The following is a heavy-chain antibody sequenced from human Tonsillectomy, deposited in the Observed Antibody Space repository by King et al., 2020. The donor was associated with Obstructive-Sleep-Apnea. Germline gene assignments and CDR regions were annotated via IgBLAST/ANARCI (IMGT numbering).Heavy chain of an antibody. J-gene: IGHJ3*02. CDR2: INHSGST. V-gene: IGHV4-34*01. CDR3: ARQMTTVAVEAFDI. D-gene: IGHD4-23*01. CDR1: GGSFSGYY. Sequence: VQLQQWGAGLLKPSETLSLTCAVYGGSFSGYYWSWIRQPPGKGLEWIGEINHSGSTNYNPSLKSRVTISVDTSKNQFSLKLSSVTAADTAVYYCARQMTTVAVEAFDIWGQGTMVTVSS.